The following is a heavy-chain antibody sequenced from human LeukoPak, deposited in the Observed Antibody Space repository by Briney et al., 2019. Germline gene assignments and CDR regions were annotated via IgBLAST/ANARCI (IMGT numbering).Heavy chain of an antibody. J-gene: IGHJ6*03. D-gene: IGHD1-14*01. CDR1: GGSISSYY. Sequence: SETLSLTCTVSGGSISSYYWSWIRQPPGKGLEWIGYIYTSGSTNYNPSLKSRVTISVDTSKNQVSLKLSSVTTADTAVYYCARHERVARNLYYYYYMDVWGKGTTVTVSS. CDR3: ARHERVARNLYYYYYMDV. CDR2: IYTSGST. V-gene: IGHV4-4*09.